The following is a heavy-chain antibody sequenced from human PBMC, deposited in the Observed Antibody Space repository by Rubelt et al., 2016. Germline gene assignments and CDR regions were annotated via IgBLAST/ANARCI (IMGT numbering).Heavy chain of an antibody. J-gene: IGHJ4*02. Sequence: EMQLVESGGGLVQPGGSLRLSCAASGFTFSSSWMHWVRQAPGKGLVWVSAISGSGGRPYYADSVTGRFTISRDNSKKTLFLQMNSLRAEDTAGYYCLSSLADFDYWGQGTLVTVSS. CDR3: LSSLADFDY. CDR1: GFTFSSSW. D-gene: IGHD2/OR15-2a*01. CDR2: ISGSGGRP. V-gene: IGHV3-23*04.